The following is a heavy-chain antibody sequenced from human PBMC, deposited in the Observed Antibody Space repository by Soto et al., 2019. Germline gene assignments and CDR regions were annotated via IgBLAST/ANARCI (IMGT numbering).Heavy chain of an antibody. CDR3: AREWYYYDSSGFPRGYYYYGMDV. J-gene: IGHJ6*04. V-gene: IGHV3-21*01. CDR1: GFTFSSYW. D-gene: IGHD3-22*01. Sequence: PGGSLRLSCAASGFTFSSYWMSWVRQAPGKGLEWVSSISSSSSYIYYADSVKGRFTISRDNAKNSLYLQMNSLRAEDTAVYYCAREWYYYDSSGFPRGYYYYGMDVWGKGTTVTVSS. CDR2: ISSSSSYI.